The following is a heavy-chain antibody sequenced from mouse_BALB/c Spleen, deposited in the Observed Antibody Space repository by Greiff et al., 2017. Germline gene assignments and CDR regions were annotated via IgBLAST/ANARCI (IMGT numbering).Heavy chain of an antibody. D-gene: IGHD2-4*01. J-gene: IGHJ3*01. V-gene: IGHV5-6-5*01. Sequence: DVHLVESGGGLVKPGGSLKLSCAASGFTFSSYAMSWVRQTPEKRLEWVASISSGGSTYYPDSVKGRFTISRDNARNILYLQMSSLRSEDTAMYYCARKSTMITTKGSWFAYWGQGTLVTVSA. CDR1: GFTFSSYA. CDR2: ISSGGST. CDR3: ARKSTMITTKGSWFAY.